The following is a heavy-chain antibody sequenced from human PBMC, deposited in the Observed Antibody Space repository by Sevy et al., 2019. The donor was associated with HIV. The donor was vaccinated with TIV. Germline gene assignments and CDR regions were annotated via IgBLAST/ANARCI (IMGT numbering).Heavy chain of an antibody. V-gene: IGHV4-39*01. Sequence: SETLSLTCSVSGASITTNTYYWGWIRQAPGKGLEWIGSIFYSGRSDYNPSLKGRVTISVDTSKNQFSLKLRSVTAAHTAVYYCARHEAYDFWGDTIRENYYYGIDVWGQGTTVTVSS. D-gene: IGHD3-3*01. CDR3: ARHEAYDFWGDTIRENYYYGIDV. J-gene: IGHJ6*02. CDR1: GASITTNTYY. CDR2: IFYSGRS.